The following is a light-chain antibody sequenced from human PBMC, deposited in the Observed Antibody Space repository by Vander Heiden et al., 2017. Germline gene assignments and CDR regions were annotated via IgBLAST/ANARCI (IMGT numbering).Light chain of an antibody. CDR2: RSN. J-gene: IGLJ3*02. V-gene: IGLV1-47*01. CDR1: SSNIGSNN. Sequence: QSVLTQTPSASGTPGKTINISCSGISSNIGSNNVYWYQHPPGTAPKLLIYRSNQRPSGVPDRFSGSKSGTSASLAIRGLRSDDEGDYYCAAWDDSLRRVFGGGTKLTVL. CDR3: AAWDDSLRRV.